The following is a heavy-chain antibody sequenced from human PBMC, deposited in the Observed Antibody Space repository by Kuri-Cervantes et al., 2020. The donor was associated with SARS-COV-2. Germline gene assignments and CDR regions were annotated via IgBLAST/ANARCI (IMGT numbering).Heavy chain of an antibody. CDR2: IYSGGST. CDR1: GFTVSSNY. CDR3: ARGRVYSYGFGYGMDV. V-gene: IGHV3-53*01. J-gene: IGHJ6*02. D-gene: IGHD5-18*01. Sequence: LSLTCAASGFTVSSNYMSWVRQAPGKGLEWVSVIYSGGSTYYADSVKGRFTISRDNSKNTLYLQMNSLRAEDTAVYYCARGRVYSYGFGYGMDVWGQGTTVTVSS.